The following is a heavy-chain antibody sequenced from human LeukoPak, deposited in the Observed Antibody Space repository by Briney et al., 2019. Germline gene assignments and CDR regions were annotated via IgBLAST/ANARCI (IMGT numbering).Heavy chain of an antibody. V-gene: IGHV3-30*03. CDR2: ISNDGSRK. CDR1: EFTFSRHG. CDR3: ARGYCRGGSCYSGDAFDI. J-gene: IGHJ3*02. D-gene: IGHD2-15*01. Sequence: PGRSLRLSCAPSEFTFSRHGMHWVRQAPGKGLEWVAIISNDGSRKYYAHSVEGRFTISRDNSKNTLYLQMDSLRAEDTAVYYCARGYCRGGSCYSGDAFDIWGQGTMVTVSS.